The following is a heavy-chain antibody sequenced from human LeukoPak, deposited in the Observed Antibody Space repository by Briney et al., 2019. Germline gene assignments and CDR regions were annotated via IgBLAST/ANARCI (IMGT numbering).Heavy chain of an antibody. Sequence: SVKVSCKASGGTFSIYAISWVRQAPGQGLEWMGGIIPIFGTANYAQKFQGRVTITADESTSTAYMELSSLRSEDTAVYYCAGDGGRYYYDSSGYFDYWGQGTLVTVSS. CDR3: AGDGGRYYYDSSGYFDY. J-gene: IGHJ4*02. CDR1: GGTFSIYA. V-gene: IGHV1-69*13. CDR2: IIPIFGTA. D-gene: IGHD3-22*01.